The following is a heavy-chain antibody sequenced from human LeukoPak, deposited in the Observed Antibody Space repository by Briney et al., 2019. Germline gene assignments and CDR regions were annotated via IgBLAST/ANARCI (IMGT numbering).Heavy chain of an antibody. CDR3: ARDSGGEIDY. V-gene: IGHV4-30-4*01. CDR1: GGSISSGDYY. J-gene: IGHJ4*02. Sequence: PSETLSLTSTVSGGSISSGDYYWSWIRQPPGKGLEWIGYIYYSGSTYYNPSLMSRVTISVDTSKNQFSLKLSSVTAADTAVYYCARDSGGEIDYWGQGTLATVSS. CDR2: IYYSGST. D-gene: IGHD3-16*01.